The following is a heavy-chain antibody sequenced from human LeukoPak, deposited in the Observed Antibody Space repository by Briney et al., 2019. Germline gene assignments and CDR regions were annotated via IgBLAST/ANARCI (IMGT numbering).Heavy chain of an antibody. CDR3: AEDPNGDYLGAFDF. D-gene: IGHD4-17*01. Sequence: PGGSLRLTCRGSGFAFGNYGVTWVRQAPGKGLEWVSAITGSGEGTRYTDAVTGRFTISRDNSRNTLFLQMDSLRADDTAVYYCAEDPNGDYLGAFDFWGPGTLVTVSS. CDR1: GFAFGNYG. J-gene: IGHJ3*01. V-gene: IGHV3-23*01. CDR2: ITGSGEGT.